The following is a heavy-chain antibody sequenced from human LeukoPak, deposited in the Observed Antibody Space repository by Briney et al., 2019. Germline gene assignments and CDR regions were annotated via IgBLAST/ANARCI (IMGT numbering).Heavy chain of an antibody. J-gene: IGHJ4*02. CDR1: GYTFTSYG. Sequence: ASVKVSCKASGYTFTSYGISWVRQAPGQGLEWMGWISAYNGNTNYAQKLQGGVTMTTDTSTSTAYMELRSLRSDDTAVYYCARQRRVLKRGGSGYYGSGSYSIAYYFDYWGQGTLVTVSS. D-gene: IGHD3-10*01. CDR3: ARQRRVLKRGGSGYYGSGSYSIAYYFDY. CDR2: ISAYNGNT. V-gene: IGHV1-18*04.